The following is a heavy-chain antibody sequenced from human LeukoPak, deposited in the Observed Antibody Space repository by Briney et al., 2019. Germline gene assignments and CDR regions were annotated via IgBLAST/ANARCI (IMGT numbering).Heavy chain of an antibody. Sequence: PGGSLRLSCAASGFTFSSYGMHWVRQAPGKGLEWVAFIRYDGSNKYYADSVKGRFTISRDNSKNTLYLQMNSLRAEDTAVYYCAKAGREVRGVIKLYYYGLDVWGQGTTVTVSS. D-gene: IGHD3-10*01. CDR2: IRYDGSNK. V-gene: IGHV3-30*02. CDR3: AKAGREVRGVIKLYYYGLDV. CDR1: GFTFSSYG. J-gene: IGHJ6*02.